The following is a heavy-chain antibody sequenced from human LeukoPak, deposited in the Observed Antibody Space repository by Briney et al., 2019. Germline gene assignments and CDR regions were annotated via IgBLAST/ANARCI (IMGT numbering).Heavy chain of an antibody. CDR2: ITDSAGYT. CDR1: GCTFYSYS. J-gene: IGHJ4*02. Sequence: PWGSLSLSCAASGCTFYSYSMNLVRQAPGKGLEWVSGITDSAGYTYYAGFVKGRFTISRDNSRSTLYLQMNGLGAEDTAVYYCAKRESSSWYNWGQGTLVTVSS. CDR3: AKRESSSWYN. D-gene: IGHD6-13*01. V-gene: IGHV3-23*01.